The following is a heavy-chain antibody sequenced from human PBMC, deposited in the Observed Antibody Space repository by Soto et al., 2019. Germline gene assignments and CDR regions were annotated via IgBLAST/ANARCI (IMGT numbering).Heavy chain of an antibody. V-gene: IGHV3-23*01. J-gene: IGHJ4*02. CDR1: SFAFSSFA. CDR3: AKEILPDY. CDR2: ISATSGST. Sequence: PGGSLRLSCAASSFAFSSFAMSWVRQAPGKGLEWVSGISATSGSTYYADSVKGRFTISRDNSKNTLYLQMNSLSVEDTAVYFCAKEILPDYWGQGTLVTVSS.